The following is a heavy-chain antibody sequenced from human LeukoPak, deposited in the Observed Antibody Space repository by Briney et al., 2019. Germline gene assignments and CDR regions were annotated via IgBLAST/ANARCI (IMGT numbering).Heavy chain of an antibody. Sequence: TSETLSLTCTVSGGSISSSSYYWGWIRQPPGKGLEWIGSIYYSGSTYYNPSLKSRVTISVDTSKNQFSLKLSSVTAADTAVYYCARHNGGWELLYYYGMDVWGQGTTVTVSS. V-gene: IGHV4-39*01. D-gene: IGHD1-26*01. CDR2: IYYSGST. CDR1: GGSISSSSYY. CDR3: ARHNGGWELLYYYGMDV. J-gene: IGHJ6*02.